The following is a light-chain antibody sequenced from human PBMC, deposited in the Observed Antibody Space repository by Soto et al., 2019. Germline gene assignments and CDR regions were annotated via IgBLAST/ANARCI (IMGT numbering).Light chain of an antibody. CDR1: QSVSSNY. J-gene: IGKJ2*01. CDR3: QHYDNLPLFT. V-gene: IGKV3-20*01. Sequence: ESVLTQSPGTLSLSAGERATLSCRASQSVSSNYLAWYQQKPGQAPRLLIYAASSRAAGVPDRFSGSGSGTEFTLTISGLEPEDFAVNYCQHYDNLPLFTFGQGTRLEI. CDR2: AAS.